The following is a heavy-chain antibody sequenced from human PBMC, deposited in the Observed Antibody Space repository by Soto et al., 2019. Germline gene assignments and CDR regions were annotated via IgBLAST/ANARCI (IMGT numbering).Heavy chain of an antibody. V-gene: IGHV3-23*01. CDR3: AKVVPIAVAGNLMPQYYFDY. Sequence: PGGSLRLSCAASGFTFSSYAMSWVRQAPGKGLEWVSAISGSGGSTYYADSVKGRFTISRDNSKNTLYLQMNSLRAEDTAVYYCAKVVPIAVAGNLMPQYYFDYWGQGTLVTVSS. CDR1: GFTFSSYA. J-gene: IGHJ4*02. CDR2: ISGSGGST. D-gene: IGHD6-19*01.